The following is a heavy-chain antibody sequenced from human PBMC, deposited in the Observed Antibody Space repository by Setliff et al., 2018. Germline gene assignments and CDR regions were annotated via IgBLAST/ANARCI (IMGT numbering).Heavy chain of an antibody. CDR2: IYYSGST. CDR1: GGSISSYY. Sequence: SETLSLTCTVSGGSISSYYWSWIRQPPGKGLEWIGYIYYSGSTNCNPSLKSRVTISVDTSKNQFSLKLSSVTAADTALYYCARVTLTYYYDSSGFLRGNENSNWFDPWGQGTLVTVSS. CDR3: ARVTLTYYYDSSGFLRGNENSNWFDP. V-gene: IGHV4-59*08. D-gene: IGHD3-22*01. J-gene: IGHJ5*02.